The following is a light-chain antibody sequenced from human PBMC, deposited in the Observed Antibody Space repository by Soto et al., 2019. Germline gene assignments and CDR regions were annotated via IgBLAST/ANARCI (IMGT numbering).Light chain of an antibody. CDR3: ETWDSITRV. V-gene: IGLV4-60*03. J-gene: IGLJ1*01. Sequence: QLVLTQSSSASASLGSSVKLTCTLSSGHSSYIIAWHQQQPGKAPRYLMKLEGSGSYNKGSGVPDRLSGSSSGADRYLTISNLQSEDEADYYCETWDSITRVFGTGTKLTVL. CDR2: LEGSGSY. CDR1: SGHSSYI.